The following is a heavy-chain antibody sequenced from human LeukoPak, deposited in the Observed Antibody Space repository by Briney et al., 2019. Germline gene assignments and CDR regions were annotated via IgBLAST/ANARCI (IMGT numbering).Heavy chain of an antibody. CDR2: INPSGGST. V-gene: IGHV1-46*01. CDR1: GYTFTSYY. J-gene: IGHJ6*02. CDR3: ARAEQIVVRTMDV. Sequence: ASVKVSCKASGYTFTSYYMHWVRQAPGQGLEWMGIINPSGGSTSYAQKFQGRVTMTTDTSTSTAYMELRSLRFDDTAVYHCARAEQIVVRTMDVWGQGTTVTVSS. D-gene: IGHD2-2*01.